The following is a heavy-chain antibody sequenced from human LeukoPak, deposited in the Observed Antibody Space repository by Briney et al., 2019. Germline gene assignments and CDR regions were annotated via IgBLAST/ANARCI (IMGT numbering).Heavy chain of an antibody. D-gene: IGHD2-2*01. J-gene: IGHJ4*02. CDR3: AKVAEYQLLFFDY. Sequence: PGGSLRLSCAASGFTFDDYAMHWVRQAPGKGLEWVSAISGSGGSTYYADSVKGRFTISRDNSKNTLYLQMNSLRAEDTAVYYCAKVAEYQLLFFDYWGQGTLVTVSS. V-gene: IGHV3-23*01. CDR1: GFTFDDYA. CDR2: ISGSGGST.